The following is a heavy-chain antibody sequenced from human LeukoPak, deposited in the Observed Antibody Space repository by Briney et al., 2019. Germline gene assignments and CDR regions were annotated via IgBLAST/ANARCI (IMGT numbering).Heavy chain of an antibody. V-gene: IGHV4-30-4*07. CDR1: GGSISSGGYS. D-gene: IGHD5-18*01. J-gene: IGHJ4*02. CDR3: ARGVDTARWLDY. Sequence: SQTLSLTCAVSGGSISSGGYSWSWIRQPPGKGLEWIGYIYYSGSTNYNPSLKSRVTISVDTSKNQFSLKLSSVTAADTAVYYCARGVDTARWLDYWGQGTLVTVSS. CDR2: IYYSGST.